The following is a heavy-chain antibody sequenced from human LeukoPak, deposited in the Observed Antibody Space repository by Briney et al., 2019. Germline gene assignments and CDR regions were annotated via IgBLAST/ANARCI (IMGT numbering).Heavy chain of an antibody. V-gene: IGHV4-59*01. Sequence: SETLSLTCTVSGGSISSDYWSWIRQPPGKGLEWIGYIYYSGSTNYNPSLKSRVTISVDTSKNQFSLKLSSVTAADTAVYYCARGINDYGENFDYWGQGTLVTVSS. CDR1: GGSISSDY. D-gene: IGHD4-17*01. CDR3: ARGINDYGENFDY. J-gene: IGHJ4*02. CDR2: IYYSGST.